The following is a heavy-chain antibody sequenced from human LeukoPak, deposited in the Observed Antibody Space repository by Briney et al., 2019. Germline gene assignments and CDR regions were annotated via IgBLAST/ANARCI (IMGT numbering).Heavy chain of an antibody. D-gene: IGHD3-22*01. CDR3: ARSDHYGSSGYYNYGMDV. CDR2: ISSSSSTI. J-gene: IGHJ6*02. CDR1: GLTFSSYS. Sequence: PGGSLRLSCAASGLTFSSYSMNWVRQAPGKGLEWVSYISSSSSTIYYADSVKGRFTISRDNAKNSLYLQMNSLRDGDTAVYYCARSDHYGSSGYYNYGMDVWGQGTTVTVSS. V-gene: IGHV3-48*02.